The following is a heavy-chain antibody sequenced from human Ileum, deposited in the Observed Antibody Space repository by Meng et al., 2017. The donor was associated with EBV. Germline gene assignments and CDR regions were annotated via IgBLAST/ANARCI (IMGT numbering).Heavy chain of an antibody. Sequence: SGPELGKPAQPRASLSLSCADTGFSISASWIWFVQQAPRELEGRVTTNYRSKSYNYHAVSVKSRITITRDNSKNTLYLQLNCLSAEDTAVYYCARASSTSAYPRFDSWGQGTLVTVSS. CDR3: ARASSTSAYPRFDS. J-gene: IGHJ5*01. V-gene: IGHV6-1*01. CDR1: ADTGFSISAS. D-gene: IGHD3-22*01. CDR2: TNYRSKSYN.